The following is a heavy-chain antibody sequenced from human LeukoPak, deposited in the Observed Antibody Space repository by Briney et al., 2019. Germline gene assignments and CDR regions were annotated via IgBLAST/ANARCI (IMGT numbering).Heavy chain of an antibody. CDR2: INPNSGGT. D-gene: IGHD5-18*01. V-gene: IGHV1-2*02. CDR3: ARAYTAMVLNYYMDV. CDR1: GYTFTGYY. J-gene: IGHJ6*03. Sequence: ASVKVSCKASGYTFTGYYMHWVRQAPGQGLEWMGWINPNSGGTNYAQKFQGRVTMTRDTSISTAYTELSRLRSDDTAVYYCARAYTAMVLNYYMDVWGKGTTVTVSS.